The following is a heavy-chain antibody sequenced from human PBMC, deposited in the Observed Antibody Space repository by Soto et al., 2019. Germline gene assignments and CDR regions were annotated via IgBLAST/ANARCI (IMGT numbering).Heavy chain of an antibody. CDR1: GFTFSSYG. CDR2: ISYDGSNK. CDR3: AKVLVGYSYGPGDV. J-gene: IGHJ6*01. V-gene: IGHV3-30*18. D-gene: IGHD5-18*01. Sequence: GGSLRLSCAASGFTFSSYGMHWVRQAPGKGLEWVAVISYDGSNKYYADSVKGRFTISRDNSKNTLYLQMNSLRAEGTAVYYCAKVLVGYSYGPGDVWGQGTTVTVSS.